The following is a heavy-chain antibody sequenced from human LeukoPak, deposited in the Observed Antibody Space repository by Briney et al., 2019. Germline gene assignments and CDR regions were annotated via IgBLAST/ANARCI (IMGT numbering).Heavy chain of an antibody. D-gene: IGHD5-24*01. Sequence: PSETLSLTCAVYGGSFSGNYWSWIRHPPGNGLEWIGEINHSGSTNYNPSLKSRVTISVDTSKNQFSLQLSSVTAADTAVYYCARNPPMAYYFDYWGQGTLVTVSS. V-gene: IGHV4-34*01. CDR2: INHSGST. CDR1: GGSFSGNY. J-gene: IGHJ4*02. CDR3: ARNPPMAYYFDY.